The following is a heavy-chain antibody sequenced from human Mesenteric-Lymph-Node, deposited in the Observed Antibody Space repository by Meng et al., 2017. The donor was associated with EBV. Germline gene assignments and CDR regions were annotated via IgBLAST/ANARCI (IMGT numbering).Heavy chain of an antibody. CDR1: EYTLTELS. V-gene: IGHV1-46*01. CDR3: ARDRYYDSSGPHY. CDR2: INPSGGST. D-gene: IGHD3-22*01. Sequence: QVEVVQSGAEVKKLGASGKVSCKVSEYTLTELSMHWVRQAPGKGLEWMGIINPSGGSTTFAQKFEGRVTLTRDTSTNTVYMELSSLRSEDTAVYYCARDRYYDSSGPHYWGQGTLVTVSS. J-gene: IGHJ4*02.